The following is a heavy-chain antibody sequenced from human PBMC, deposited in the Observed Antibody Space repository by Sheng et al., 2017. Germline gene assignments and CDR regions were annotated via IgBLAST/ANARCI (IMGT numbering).Heavy chain of an antibody. V-gene: IGHV3-66*02. D-gene: IGHD3-10*01. CDR2: IYSGGST. CDR1: GFTVSSNY. CDR3: ARVWVGLSGRFDP. Sequence: EVQLVESGGGLVQPGGSLRLSCAASGFTVSSNYMSWVHQAPGKGLEWVSVIYSGGSTYYADSVKGRFTISRDNSKNTLYLQMNSLRAEDTAVYYCARVWVGLSGRFDPWGQGTLVTVSS. J-gene: IGHJ5*02.